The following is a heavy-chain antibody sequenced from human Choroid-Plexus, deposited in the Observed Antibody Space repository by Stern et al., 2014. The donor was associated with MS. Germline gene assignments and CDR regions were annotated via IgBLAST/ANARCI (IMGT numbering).Heavy chain of an antibody. Sequence: VQLVESGGGLVQPVRPLRLACVASGFTFGRCAVHWVRPARGEGPEWEAGVSYDGSNKYYADSVKGRFTISRDNSQNTLYMQMSSLRPEDTAVYYCAKDRQYLTYFFDHWGQGSLVTVSS. CDR1: GFTFGRCA. CDR2: VSYDGSNK. D-gene: IGHD2/OR15-2a*01. J-gene: IGHJ5*02. V-gene: IGHV3-30*18. CDR3: AKDRQYLTYFFDH.